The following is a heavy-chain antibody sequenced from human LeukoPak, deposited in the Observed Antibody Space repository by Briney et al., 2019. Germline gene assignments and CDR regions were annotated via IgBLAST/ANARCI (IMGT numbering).Heavy chain of an antibody. CDR2: ISGSSDST. V-gene: IGHV3-23*01. D-gene: IGHD3-22*01. CDR3: AKPDYYDSSGYPDY. Sequence: GGSLRLSCAASGFTLSSYGMSWVRQAPGKGLEWVSGISGSSDSTYHADSVKGRFTISRDNSKNTLYLQMNSLRAEDTAVYYCAKPDYYDSSGYPDYWGQGTLVTVSS. CDR1: GFTLSSYG. J-gene: IGHJ4*02.